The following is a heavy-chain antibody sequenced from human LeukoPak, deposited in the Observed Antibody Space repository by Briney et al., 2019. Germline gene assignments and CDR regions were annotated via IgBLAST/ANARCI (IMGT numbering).Heavy chain of an antibody. CDR1: GGTFSSYA. V-gene: IGHV1-69*13. CDR2: IIPIFGTA. J-gene: IGHJ6*02. Sequence: ASVNVSCKASGGTFSSYAISWVRQAPGQGLEWMGGIIPIFGTANYAQKFQGRVAITADESTSTAYMELSSLRSEDTAVYYCARVSIAARLNYYYGMDVWGQGTTVTVSS. D-gene: IGHD6-6*01. CDR3: ARVSIAARLNYYYGMDV.